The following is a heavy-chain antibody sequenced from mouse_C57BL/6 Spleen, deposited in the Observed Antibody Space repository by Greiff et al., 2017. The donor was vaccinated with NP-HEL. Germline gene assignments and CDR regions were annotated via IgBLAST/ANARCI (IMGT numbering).Heavy chain of an antibody. CDR2: IDPETGGT. D-gene: IGHD2-5*01. CDR3: TTDYSTYYYAMDY. J-gene: IGHJ4*01. Sequence: QVQLKQSGAELVRPGASVTLSCKASGYTFTDYEMHWVKQTPVHGLEWIGAIDPETGGTAYNQKFKGKAILTADKSSSTAYMELRSLTSEDSAVYYCTTDYSTYYYAMDYWGQGTSVTVSS. CDR1: GYTFTDYE. V-gene: IGHV1-15*01.